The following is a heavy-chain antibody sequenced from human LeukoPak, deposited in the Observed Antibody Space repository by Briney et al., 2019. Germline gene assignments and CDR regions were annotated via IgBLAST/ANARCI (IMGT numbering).Heavy chain of an antibody. CDR1: GFTVSSHH. J-gene: IGHJ4*02. D-gene: IGHD2-2*01. CDR3: ARQVSCDTTTCYAGMPPDY. V-gene: IGHV3-53*01. CDR2: FHSGGSI. Sequence: PGGSLRLSCAASGFTVSSHHMSWVRQAPGKGLEWVSLFHSGGSIYHADSVKGRFTISRDDSGNTLFLQMNSLRAEDTAVYYCARQVSCDTTTCYAGMPPDYWGQGTLVTVSS.